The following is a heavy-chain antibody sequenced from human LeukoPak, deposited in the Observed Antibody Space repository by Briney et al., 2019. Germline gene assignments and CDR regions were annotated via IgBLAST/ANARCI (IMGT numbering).Heavy chain of an antibody. V-gene: IGHV4-59*01. CDR1: GASITSTY. CDR2: IYYSGST. J-gene: IGHJ6*02. D-gene: IGHD3-3*01. Sequence: SETLSLTCTVSGASITSTYWTWIHRPPGKGLEWIGYIYYSGSTNYNPSLKSRVTISVDTSKNQFSLKLSSVTAADTAVYYCARERPYDFWSGYYSDGMDVWGQGTTVTVSS. CDR3: ARERPYDFWSGYYSDGMDV.